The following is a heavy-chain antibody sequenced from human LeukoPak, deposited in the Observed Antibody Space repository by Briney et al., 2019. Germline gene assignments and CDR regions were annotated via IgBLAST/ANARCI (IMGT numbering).Heavy chain of an antibody. V-gene: IGHV3-66*01. CDR1: GFTVSSNY. CDR2: IYSGGST. Sequence: GGSLRLSCAASGFTVSSNYMSWVRQAPGKGLEWVSVIYSGGSTYYADSVKGRFTISRDNSKNTLYLQMNSLRAEDTAVYYCARDVSQRIAVPRYYMDVWGKGTTVTVSS. J-gene: IGHJ6*03. CDR3: ARDVSQRIAVPRYYMDV. D-gene: IGHD6-19*01.